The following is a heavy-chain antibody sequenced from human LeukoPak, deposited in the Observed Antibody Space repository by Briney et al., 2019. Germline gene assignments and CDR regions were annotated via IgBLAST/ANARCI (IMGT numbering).Heavy chain of an antibody. CDR1: GDSMTSGDYF. CDR3: ARGRHRAGSRWYGVFFDY. V-gene: IGHV4-30-4*08. J-gene: IGHJ4*02. D-gene: IGHD6-13*01. CDR2: ISYSGNT. Sequence: SQTLSLTCTVSGDSMTSGDYFWGWIRQPPGNGLEWIGHISYSGNTYYSPSLKSPAATSVDTSKNQSSLQLRSVASADTAVYFCARGRHRAGSRWYGVFFDYWGQGTLVTVSS.